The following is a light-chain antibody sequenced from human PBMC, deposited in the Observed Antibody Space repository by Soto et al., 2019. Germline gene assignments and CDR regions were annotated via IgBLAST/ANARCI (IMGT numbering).Light chain of an antibody. J-gene: IGLJ1*01. CDR1: SSDVGGYNY. CDR3: SSYTSSITYV. Sequence: QSALTQPASVSGSPGQSIHISCTGTSSDVGGYNYVSWYQQHPGKAPKLMIYEVTNRPSGVSNRFSGSKSGNTASLTISGLQADDEADYYCSSYTSSITYVFGTGTKLTVL. CDR2: EVT. V-gene: IGLV2-14*01.